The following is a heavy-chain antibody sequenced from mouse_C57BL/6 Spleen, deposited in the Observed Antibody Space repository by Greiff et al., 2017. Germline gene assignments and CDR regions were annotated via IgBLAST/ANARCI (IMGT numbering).Heavy chain of an antibody. J-gene: IGHJ3*01. CDR2: RNNDNN. V-gene: IGHV8-2*01. CDR3: WRELPYSSWLAY. CDR1: ISLSTSDMGL. Sequence: VTLKVSGPGILQPSQTLSLACTFSGISLSTSDMGLIWLRQPSGKALEWLASIRNNDNNYNPSLKSRPTISKETSNYQVFIKLTSVDTADSATYYGAWRELPYSSWLAYWGQGTLVTVSA.